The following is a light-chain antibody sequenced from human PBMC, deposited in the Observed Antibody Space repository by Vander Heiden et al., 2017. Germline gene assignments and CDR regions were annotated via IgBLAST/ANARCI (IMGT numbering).Light chain of an antibody. J-gene: IGLJ2*01. Sequence: QSVLPQPPSASGTPAQRVTISCSGSSSNIGSNYVYWYQQLPGTAPKPRIYRNNQRPSGVPDRFSGSKSGTSASLAISGLRSEDEADYYCAAWDDSLDVVFGGGTKLTVL. CDR1: SSNIGSNY. CDR3: AAWDDSLDVV. V-gene: IGLV1-47*01. CDR2: RNN.